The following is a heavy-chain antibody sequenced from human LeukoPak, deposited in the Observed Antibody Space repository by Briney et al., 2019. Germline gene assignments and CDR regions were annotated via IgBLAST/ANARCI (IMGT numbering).Heavy chain of an antibody. CDR3: ASVHNYYGSGSYSY. CDR1: GYTFTGYY. D-gene: IGHD3-10*01. V-gene: IGHV1-2*04. CDR2: INPNSGGT. Sequence: GASVKVSCKASGYTFTGYYMHWVRQAPGQGLEWMGWINPNSGGTNYAQKFQGWVTMTRDTSTSTVYMELSSLRSEDTAVYYCASVHNYYGSGSYSYWGQGTLVTVSS. J-gene: IGHJ4*02.